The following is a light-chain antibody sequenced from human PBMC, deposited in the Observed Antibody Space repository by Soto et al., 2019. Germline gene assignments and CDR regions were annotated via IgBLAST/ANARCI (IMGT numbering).Light chain of an antibody. CDR2: GAS. V-gene: IGKV3-20*01. Sequence: EIVLTQSPGTLSLSPGERATLSCRASQSVSSSYLAWYQQKPGQAPRLLIYGASSRATGIPARFGGSGSGTDFTLTISRLEPEDFAVYYCQQYGSSPLFTFGPGTKADIK. J-gene: IGKJ3*01. CDR3: QQYGSSPLFT. CDR1: QSVSSSY.